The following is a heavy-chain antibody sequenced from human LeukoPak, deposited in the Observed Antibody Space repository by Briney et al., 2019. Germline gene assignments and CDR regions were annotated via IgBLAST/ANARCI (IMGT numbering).Heavy chain of an antibody. V-gene: IGHV4-61*05. Sequence: SETLSLTCTVSGGSISSSSYYWGWIRQPPGKGLEWIGYIYYSGSTNYNPSLKSRVTISVDTSKNQFSLKLSSVTAADTAVYYCASSPTTVTIDYWGQGTLVTVSS. CDR2: IYYSGST. CDR3: ASSPTTVTIDY. J-gene: IGHJ4*02. CDR1: GGSISSSSYY. D-gene: IGHD4-17*01.